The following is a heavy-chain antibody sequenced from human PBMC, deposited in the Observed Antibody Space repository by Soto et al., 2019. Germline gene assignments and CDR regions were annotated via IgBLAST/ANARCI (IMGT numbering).Heavy chain of an antibody. D-gene: IGHD5-18*01. CDR1: GFTFSSYA. Sequence: EVQLLESGGDLVQPGGSLRLSCAASGFTFSSYAMSWVRQAPGKGLEWVAVISGSGGSTDYVDSVKGRFTSSRDNSKNTLYLQMNSLRAEDTAVYYCAKLQAYSYSPGAYFDYWGQGTLVTVSS. J-gene: IGHJ4*02. CDR3: AKLQAYSYSPGAYFDY. V-gene: IGHV3-23*01. CDR2: ISGSGGST.